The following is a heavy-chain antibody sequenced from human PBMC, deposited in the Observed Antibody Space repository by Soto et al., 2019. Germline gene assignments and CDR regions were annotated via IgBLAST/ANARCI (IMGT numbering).Heavy chain of an antibody. CDR1: GGSFSGYY. V-gene: IGHV4-34*01. Sequence: SETLSLTCAVYGGSFSGYYWSWIRQPPGKGLEWIGEINHSGSTNYNPSLKSRVTISVDTSKNQFSLKLSSVTAADTAVYYCATTSRCGSCSTPPFFDYWGQGTLVTVSS. CDR3: ATTSRCGSCSTPPFFDY. D-gene: IGHD2-15*01. CDR2: INHSGST. J-gene: IGHJ4*02.